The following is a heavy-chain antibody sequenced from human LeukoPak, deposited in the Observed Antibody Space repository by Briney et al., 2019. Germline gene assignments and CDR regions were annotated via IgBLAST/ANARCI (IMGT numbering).Heavy chain of an antibody. CDR3: ARGHWGGYNRVDY. Sequence: SETLSLTCAVSGGSFGSYYWTWLRQSPGNGLEWIGQIDHTGTTAYNPSLKTRVTISLDTSKTQFSVNVTSLTAADTAVYYCARGHWGGYNRVDYWGRGTQVAVSS. D-gene: IGHD5-24*01. J-gene: IGHJ4*02. CDR1: GGSFGSYY. CDR2: IDHTGTT. V-gene: IGHV4-34*01.